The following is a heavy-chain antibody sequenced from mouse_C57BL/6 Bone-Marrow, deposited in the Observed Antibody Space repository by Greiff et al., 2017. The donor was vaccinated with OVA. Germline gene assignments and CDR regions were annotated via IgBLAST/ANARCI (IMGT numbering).Heavy chain of an antibody. CDR2: ISDGGSYT. J-gene: IGHJ3*01. V-gene: IGHV5-4*01. CDR3: AREGYYEGFAY. Sequence: DVQLQESGGGLVKPGGSLKLSCAASGFTFSSYAMSWVRQTPEKRLEWVATISDGGSYTYYPDNVKGRFTISRDNAKNNLYLQMSHLKSEDTAMYYCAREGYYEGFAYWGQGTLVTVSA. CDR1: GFTFSSYA. D-gene: IGHD1-1*01.